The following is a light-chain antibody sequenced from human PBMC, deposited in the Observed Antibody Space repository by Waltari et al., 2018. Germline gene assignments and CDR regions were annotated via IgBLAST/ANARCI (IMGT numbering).Light chain of an antibody. J-gene: IGLJ3*02. V-gene: IGLV4-69*01. CDR3: QTGGHGTWV. Sequence: LVLTQSPSASASLGASVKLTCTLSSWHSSNIIAWLQQQPEKGPRYLMKVNSDGSHSKGDEIPDRFSCSSSGAERYLTISSRQSEDEADYYCQTGGHGTWVFGGGTKLTVL. CDR1: SWHSSNI. CDR2: VNSDGSH.